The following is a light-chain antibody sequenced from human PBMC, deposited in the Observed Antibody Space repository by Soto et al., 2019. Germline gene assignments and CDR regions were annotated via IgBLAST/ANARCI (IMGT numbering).Light chain of an antibody. V-gene: IGKV3-15*01. CDR2: GAS. Sequence: EIVMTQSPVTLSVSPGERATLSCRASQSVSSKLAWYQQKPGQAPRLLIYGASTRATGIPARFSGSGSGTEFTLSISSLQSEDFAVYYCQHYNNWPQTFGQGTK. CDR1: QSVSSK. CDR3: QHYNNWPQT. J-gene: IGKJ2*01.